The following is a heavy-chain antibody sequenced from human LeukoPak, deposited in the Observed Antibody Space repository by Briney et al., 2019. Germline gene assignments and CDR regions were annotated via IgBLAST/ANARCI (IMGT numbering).Heavy chain of an antibody. V-gene: IGHV1-24*01. J-gene: IGHJ5*02. CDR1: GYTLTELS. Sequence: GASVKGSCKVSGYTLTELSTHWVRQAPGKGLEWMGGFDPEDGETIYAQKFQGRVTMTEDTSTDTAYMELSSLRSEDTAVYYCATVPLWLRFVFDPWGQGTLVTVSS. CDR3: ATVPLWLRFVFDP. CDR2: FDPEDGET. D-gene: IGHD5-12*01.